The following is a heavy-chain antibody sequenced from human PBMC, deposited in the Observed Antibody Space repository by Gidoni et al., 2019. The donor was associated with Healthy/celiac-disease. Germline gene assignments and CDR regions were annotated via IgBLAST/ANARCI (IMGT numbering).Heavy chain of an antibody. J-gene: IGHJ5*02. CDR1: GGSISSSSYY. Sequence: QLQLQESGPGLVKPSETLSLTCTVSGGSISSSSYYWGWIRQPPGKGLEWIGSIYYSGSTYYNPSLKSRVTISVDTSKNQFSLKLSSVTAADTAVYYCARVGTFVVVVAVTTGIGVWFDPWGQGTLVTVSS. D-gene: IGHD2-15*01. V-gene: IGHV4-39*01. CDR3: ARVGTFVVVVAVTTGIGVWFDP. CDR2: IYYSGST.